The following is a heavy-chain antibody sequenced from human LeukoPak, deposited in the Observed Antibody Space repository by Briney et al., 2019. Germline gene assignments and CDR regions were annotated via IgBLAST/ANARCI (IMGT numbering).Heavy chain of an antibody. D-gene: IGHD5-12*01. Sequence: GGSLRLSCAASGFTFSSYTMHWVRQAPGKGLEWVAVISYDGSNKYYTDSVKGRFTISRDNSKDTLYLQMNSLRGEDTAVYYCAKDHSGGYSGYDQPAGYWGQGTLVTVSS. CDR2: ISYDGSNK. J-gene: IGHJ4*02. V-gene: IGHV3-30-3*01. CDR3: AKDHSGGYSGYDQPAGY. CDR1: GFTFSSYT.